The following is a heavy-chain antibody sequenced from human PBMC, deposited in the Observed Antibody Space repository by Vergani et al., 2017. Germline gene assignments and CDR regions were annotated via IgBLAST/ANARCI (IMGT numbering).Heavy chain of an antibody. V-gene: IGHV1-69*12. CDR3: ARDLGGYSGYGENWFDP. D-gene: IGHD5-12*01. CDR1: GGTFSSYA. CDR2: IIPIFGTA. Sequence: QVQLVQSGAEVKKPGSSVKVSCKASGGTFSSYAISWVRQAPGQGLKWMGGIIPIFGTANYAQKFQGRVTITADESTSTAYMELSSLRSEDTAVYYCARDLGGYSGYGENWFDPWGQGTLVTVSS. J-gene: IGHJ5*02.